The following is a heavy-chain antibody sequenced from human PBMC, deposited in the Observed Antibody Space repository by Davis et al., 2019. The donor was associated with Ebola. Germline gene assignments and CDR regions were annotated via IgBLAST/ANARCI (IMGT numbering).Heavy chain of an antibody. D-gene: IGHD1-1*01. J-gene: IGHJ3*02. CDR2: IKSKVSGGTI. Sequence: GGSLRLSCAASGFTSTTAWMSWVRQAPGKGLEWVGRIKSKVSGGTINYAAPVKGRFTISRDDSKNTLYLQMNSLKSEDTAMYYCMSRGLVSATDEAFDIWGQGTVVTVSS. CDR1: GFTSTTAW. V-gene: IGHV3-15*05. CDR3: MSRGLVSATDEAFDI.